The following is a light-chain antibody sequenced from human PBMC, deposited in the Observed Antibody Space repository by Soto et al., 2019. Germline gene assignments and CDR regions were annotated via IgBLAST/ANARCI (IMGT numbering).Light chain of an antibody. CDR3: QQRDSWLAT. V-gene: IGKV3-11*01. CDR1: QSVSSY. J-gene: IGKJ4*01. Sequence: EIVLTQSPATLSLSPGERATLSCRASQSVSSYLAWYQQKPGQAPRLLIYDASNRATGIPARFSGSGSGTDFTLTISSLEPEDFAVYYCQQRDSWLATFGGGTKVDIK. CDR2: DAS.